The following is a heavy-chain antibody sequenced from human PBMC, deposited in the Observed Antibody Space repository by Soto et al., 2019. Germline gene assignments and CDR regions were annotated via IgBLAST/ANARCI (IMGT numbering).Heavy chain of an antibody. D-gene: IGHD3-22*01. V-gene: IGHV1-46*01. CDR2: INPSGGST. J-gene: IGHJ6*02. CDR1: GYTFTSYY. Sequence: QVQLVQSGAEVKKPGASVKVSCKASGYTFTSYYMHWVRQAPGQGLEWMGIINPSGGSTSYAQKLQGRVTMTRDTSTSTVYMELSSLRSEDTAVYYCARRMYYYDSSGYPPYYYYGMDVWGQGTTVTVSS. CDR3: ARRMYYYDSSGYPPYYYYGMDV.